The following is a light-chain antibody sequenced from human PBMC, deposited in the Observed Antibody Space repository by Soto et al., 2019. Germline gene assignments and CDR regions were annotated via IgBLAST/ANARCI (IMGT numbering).Light chain of an antibody. Sequence: EMVMTQSPATLSVSPGERATLSCRASQSVSSNLAWYQQKPGQAPRLLIYGASTRATGIPARFSGSGSGTEFTLTIGSLQSEDFAVYYCQHYKTWPYTFGQGTKREI. J-gene: IGKJ2*01. CDR3: QHYKTWPYT. CDR1: QSVSSN. CDR2: GAS. V-gene: IGKV3-15*01.